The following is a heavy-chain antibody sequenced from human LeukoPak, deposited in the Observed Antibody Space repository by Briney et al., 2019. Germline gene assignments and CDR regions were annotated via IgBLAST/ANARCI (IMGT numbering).Heavy chain of an antibody. CDR2: IIPIFGTA. CDR1: GYTFTSHD. J-gene: IGHJ4*02. CDR3: ASGVGGDYGMDY. Sequence: AASVKVSCKASGYTFTSHDINWVRQAPGQGLEWMGRIIPIFGTANYAQKFQGRVTITTDESTSTAYMELSSLRSEDTAVYYCASGVGGDYGMDYWGQGTLVTVSS. V-gene: IGHV1-69*05. D-gene: IGHD4-17*01.